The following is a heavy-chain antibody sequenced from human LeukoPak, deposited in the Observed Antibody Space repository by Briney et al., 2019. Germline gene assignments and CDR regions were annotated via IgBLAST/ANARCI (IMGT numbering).Heavy chain of an antibody. CDR2: IYYSGST. CDR1: GGSISSYY. J-gene: IGHJ4*02. V-gene: IGHV4-59*01. D-gene: IGHD3-22*01. Sequence: SETLSLTCTVSGGSISSYYWSWIRQPPGKGLEWIGYIYYSGSTNYNPSLKSRVTISVDTSKNQFSLKLSSVTAADTAVYYCARLHYYDSSGYYGGFDYWGQGTLVTVSS. CDR3: ARLHYYDSSGYYGGFDY.